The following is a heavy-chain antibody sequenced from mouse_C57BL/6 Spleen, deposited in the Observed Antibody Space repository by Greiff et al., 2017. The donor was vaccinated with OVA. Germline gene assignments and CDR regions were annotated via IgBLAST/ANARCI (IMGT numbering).Heavy chain of an antibody. Sequence: VMLVESGPGLVQPSQSLSITCTVSGFSLTSYGVHWVRQSPGKGLEWLGVIWSGGSTDYNAAFISRLSISKDNSKSQVFFKMNSLQADDTAIYYCASPYYGSSYYYAMDYWGQGTSVTVSS. CDR1: GFSLTSYG. V-gene: IGHV2-2*01. D-gene: IGHD1-1*01. CDR2: IWSGGST. CDR3: ASPYYGSSYYYAMDY. J-gene: IGHJ4*01.